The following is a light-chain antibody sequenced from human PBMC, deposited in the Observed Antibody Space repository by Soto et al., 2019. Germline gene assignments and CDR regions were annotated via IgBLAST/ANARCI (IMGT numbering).Light chain of an antibody. Sequence: QSVLTQPPSVSAAPGQTVTISCSGSGSNIGSNSVSWYQQVPGTAPKLLLYDNNKRPSGIPDRFSGSKSGTSASLGITGLQTADEADYYCGTWESYLSVGVFGGGTKLTVL. J-gene: IGLJ2*01. CDR1: GSNIGSNS. CDR2: DNN. V-gene: IGLV1-51*01. CDR3: GTWESYLSVGV.